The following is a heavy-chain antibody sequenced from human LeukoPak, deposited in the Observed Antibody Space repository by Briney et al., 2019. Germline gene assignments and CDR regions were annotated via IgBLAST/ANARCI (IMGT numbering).Heavy chain of an antibody. V-gene: IGHV3-7*01. CDR2: IKQDGSEK. J-gene: IGHJ4*02. CDR1: GFPFSDYW. D-gene: IGHD1-1*01. CDR3: ASLGN. Sequence: PGGSLRLSCAASGFPFSDYWVNWVRQAPGKGLEWVANIKQDGSEKFYVDSVKGRFTISRGNAKNSLFLQMNSLRADDTAVYYCASLGNWGQGTLVTVSS.